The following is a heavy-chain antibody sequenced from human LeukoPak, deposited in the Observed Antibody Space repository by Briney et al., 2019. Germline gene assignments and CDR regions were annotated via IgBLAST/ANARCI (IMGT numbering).Heavy chain of an antibody. V-gene: IGHV3-33*01. J-gene: IGHJ4*02. D-gene: IGHD3-3*01. CDR1: GFTFSTYG. CDR3: ARAVGAFDY. Sequence: GGSLRLSCAASGFTFSTYGMHWLRQAPGKGLEWVAVIWNDGSNKYYADSVKGRFTISRDNSEDTLYLQMNSLRVDDTAVYYCARAVGAFDYWGQGTLVTVSS. CDR2: IWNDGSNK.